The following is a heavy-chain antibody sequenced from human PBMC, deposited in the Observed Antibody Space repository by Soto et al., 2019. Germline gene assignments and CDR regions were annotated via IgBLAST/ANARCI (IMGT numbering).Heavy chain of an antibody. CDR3: APTRLSGFSL. CDR1: GFLLSSSA. CDR2: IVVGSGDT. D-gene: IGHD5-12*01. Sequence: VKVASKPSGFLLSSSAVHWVRQSRGQHLEWIGWIVVGSGDTNYAHSFQDRVTITRDMSTNTAYMKLSSLRSEDTAIYYCAPTRLSGFSLWGQRTMVTVPS. V-gene: IGHV1-58*01. J-gene: IGHJ3*01.